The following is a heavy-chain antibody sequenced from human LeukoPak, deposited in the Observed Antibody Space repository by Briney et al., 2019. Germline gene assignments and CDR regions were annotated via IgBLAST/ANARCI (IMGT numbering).Heavy chain of an antibody. CDR2: ITSSGTTT. CDR3: GRDPDYGDTY. Sequence: GGSLRLSCSASGFSFSDSYMSWFRLSPERGLEWIAYITSSGTTTEYADSVKGRFTISRLNAKNSLYLQMNSMRPEDTAVYYCGRDPDYGDTYWGQGTLVTVSS. V-gene: IGHV3-11*01. CDR1: GFSFSDSY. D-gene: IGHD4/OR15-4a*01. J-gene: IGHJ4*02.